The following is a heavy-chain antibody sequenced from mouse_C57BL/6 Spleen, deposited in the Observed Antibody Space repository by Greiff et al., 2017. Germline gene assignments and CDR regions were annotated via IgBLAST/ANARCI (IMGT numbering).Heavy chain of an antibody. CDR1: GYTFTSYG. V-gene: IGHV1-81*01. D-gene: IGHD1-1*01. CDR2: IYPRSGNT. CDR3: ARKGDYYGSSYPDY. J-gene: IGHJ2*01. Sequence: VQRVESGAELARPGASVKLSCKASGYTFTSYGISWVKQRTGQGLEWIGEIYPRSGNTYYNEKVKGKATLTADKSSSTAYMELRSLTSEYSAVYFCARKGDYYGSSYPDYWGQGTTLTVSS.